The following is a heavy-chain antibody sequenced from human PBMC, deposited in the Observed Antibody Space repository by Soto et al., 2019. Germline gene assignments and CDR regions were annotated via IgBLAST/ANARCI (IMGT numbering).Heavy chain of an antibody. CDR3: ARGSDYTWSFDY. Sequence: QVQLQQWGAGLLKPSETLSLTCAVYGGSFSGYTWIWIRQPPGKGLEWIGEINHSGTTNHNPSLKSRVIISVDTSKKQFSLRLTSVTAADTAVYYCARGSDYTWSFDYWGQGTLVTVSS. J-gene: IGHJ4*02. CDR1: GGSFSGYT. D-gene: IGHD3-16*01. V-gene: IGHV4-34*01. CDR2: INHSGTT.